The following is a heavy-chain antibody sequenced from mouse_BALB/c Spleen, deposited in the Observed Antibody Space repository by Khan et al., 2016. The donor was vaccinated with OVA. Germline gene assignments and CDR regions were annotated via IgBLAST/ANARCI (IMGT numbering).Heavy chain of an antibody. J-gene: IGHJ2*01. Sequence: EVQLQESGPGLVKPSQSLSLTCTVTGFSITTDYAWNWIRQFPGSKLEWMGHISYSGKTKYNASLKSRISITRDTSKNQFFLQLKSVTTEDTARYYCARVYGGDFDYWGQGTTLTVSS. CDR3: ARVYGGDFDY. CDR2: ISYSGKT. CDR1: GFSITTDYA. D-gene: IGHD1-1*01. V-gene: IGHV3-2*02.